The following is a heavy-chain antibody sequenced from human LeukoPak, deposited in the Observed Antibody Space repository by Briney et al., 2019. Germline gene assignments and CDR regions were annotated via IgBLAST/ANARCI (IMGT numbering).Heavy chain of an antibody. J-gene: IGHJ6*02. V-gene: IGHV4-34*01. CDR3: ARGRIVVVPAAVYYYYYGMDV. CDR1: GGSFSGYY. D-gene: IGHD2-2*01. Sequence: SETLSLTCAVYGGSFSGYYWSWIRQPPGKGLEWIGEINHSGSTNYNPSLKSRVTISVDMSKNQFSLKLSSVTAADTAVYYCARGRIVVVPAAVYYYYYGMDVWGQGTTVTVSS. CDR2: INHSGST.